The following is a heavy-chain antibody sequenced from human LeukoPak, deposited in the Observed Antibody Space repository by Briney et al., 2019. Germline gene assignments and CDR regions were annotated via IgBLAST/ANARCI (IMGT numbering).Heavy chain of an antibody. V-gene: IGHV1-18*04. CDR3: ARVMGTVTPDAFDI. CDR2: TSPYNGHT. CDR1: GYTFTSYG. J-gene: IGHJ3*02. D-gene: IGHD4-17*01. Sequence: ASVKVSCKASGYTFTSYGISWVRQAPGQGLEWMGWTSPYNGHTNYAQKLQGRVTMTTDTSTSTAYMELRSLRSDDTAIYYCARVMGTVTPDAFDIWGQGTMVTVSS.